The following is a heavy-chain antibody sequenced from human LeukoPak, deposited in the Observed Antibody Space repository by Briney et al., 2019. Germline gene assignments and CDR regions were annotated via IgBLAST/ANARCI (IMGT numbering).Heavy chain of an antibody. CDR3: ARFSGDAFDI. D-gene: IGHD1-1*01. Sequence: ASVKVSCKASGYTFTSYGISWVRQAPGQGLEWMGIINPSGGSTSYAQKFKGRVTMTRDTSTSTVYMELSSLRSEDTAVYYSARFSGDAFDIWGQGTMVTVSS. CDR2: INPSGGST. CDR1: GYTFTSYG. V-gene: IGHV1-46*01. J-gene: IGHJ3*02.